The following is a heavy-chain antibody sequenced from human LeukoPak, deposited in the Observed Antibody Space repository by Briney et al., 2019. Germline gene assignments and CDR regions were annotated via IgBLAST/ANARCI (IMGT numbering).Heavy chain of an antibody. CDR2: IYTSGST. CDR3: AKNGPGSSTSCYHRYTGGGGNWFDP. Sequence: SETLSLTCTVSGGSISSCYWSWIRQPAGKGLEWIGRIYTSGSTNYNPSLKSRVTMSVDTSKNQFSLKLSSVTAADTAVYYCAKNGPGSSTSCYHRYTGGGGNWFDPWGQGTLVTVSS. CDR1: GGSISSCY. J-gene: IGHJ5*02. D-gene: IGHD2-2*01. V-gene: IGHV4-4*07.